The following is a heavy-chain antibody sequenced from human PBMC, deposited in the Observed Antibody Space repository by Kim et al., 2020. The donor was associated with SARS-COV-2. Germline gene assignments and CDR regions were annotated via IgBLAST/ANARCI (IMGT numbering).Heavy chain of an antibody. V-gene: IGHV4-31*03. J-gene: IGHJ6*02. CDR3: ARAGSDNYSSDYYGLAV. CDR1: GGSVSSVGYY. Sequence: SETLSLTCTVSGGSVSSVGYYCTWIRQHPGKGLEWIGYISYSGGTYYSPSLKSRASISVDTSKNQFSLNVSSVTAADTAVYYCARAGSDNYSSDYYGLAVWGQGTTVTVSS. CDR2: ISYSGGT. D-gene: IGHD3-10*01.